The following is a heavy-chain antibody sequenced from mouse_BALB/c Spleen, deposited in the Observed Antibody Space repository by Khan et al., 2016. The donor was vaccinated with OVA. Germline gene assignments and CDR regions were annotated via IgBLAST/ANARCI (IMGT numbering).Heavy chain of an antibody. V-gene: IGHV2-2*02. CDR1: NFSLTSFG. CDR2: IWSGGST. Sequence: QVQLQQPGPGLVQPSQSLSITCTVSNFSLTSFGVHWVRQSPGKGLEWLGVIWSGGSTDSNAAFISRLSISKDNSKSQVFFKMNSLQVNDTAIYYCARGNGYYVWYFDVWGAGTTVTVSS. J-gene: IGHJ1*01. CDR3: ARGNGYYVWYFDV. D-gene: IGHD2-3*01.